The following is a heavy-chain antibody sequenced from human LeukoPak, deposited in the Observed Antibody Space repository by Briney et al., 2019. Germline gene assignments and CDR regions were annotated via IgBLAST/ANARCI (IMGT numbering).Heavy chain of an antibody. D-gene: IGHD6-13*01. CDR1: GYTFTGYY. V-gene: IGHV1-2*04. CDR2: INPNSGGT. CDR3: ARDREPAAATPRAYYYGMDV. J-gene: IGHJ6*02. Sequence: ASVKVSCKASGYTFTGYYMHWVRQAPGQGLEWMGWINPNSGGTNYAQKFQGWVTMTRDTSISTAYMELSRLRSDDTAVYYCARDREPAAATPRAYYYGMDVWGQGTTVTVSS.